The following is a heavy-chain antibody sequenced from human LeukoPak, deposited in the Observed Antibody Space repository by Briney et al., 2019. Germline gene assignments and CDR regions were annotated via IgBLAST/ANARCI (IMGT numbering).Heavy chain of an antibody. CDR2: VSGSGGST. V-gene: IGHV3-23*01. CDR3: AKGWKGNLDY. Sequence: GASLRLSCAASGFSFSSNAMSWVRQAPGKGLEWVSAVSGSGGSTYYADSVKGRFTISRDNSKNTVYLQMNSPRAEDTALYYCAKGWKGNLDYWGQGTLVTVSS. J-gene: IGHJ4*02. D-gene: IGHD1-14*01. CDR1: GFSFSSNA.